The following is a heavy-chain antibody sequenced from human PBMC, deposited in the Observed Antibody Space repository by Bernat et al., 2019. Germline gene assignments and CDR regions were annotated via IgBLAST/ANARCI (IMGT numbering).Heavy chain of an antibody. D-gene: IGHD3-3*01. Sequence: QVQLQESGPGLVKPSQTLSLTCTVSGGSISSGGYYWSWIRQHPGKGLEWIGYIYYSGRTYYNPSLTSRVTISVDTSKNQFSLKLSSVTAADTAVYYCARDYSGSGYYGDFDYWGQGTLVTVSS. J-gene: IGHJ4*02. CDR2: IYYSGRT. CDR3: ARDYSGSGYYGDFDY. CDR1: GGSISSGGYY. V-gene: IGHV4-31*03.